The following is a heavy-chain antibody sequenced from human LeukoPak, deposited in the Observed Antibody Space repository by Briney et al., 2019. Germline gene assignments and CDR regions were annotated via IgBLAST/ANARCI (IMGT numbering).Heavy chain of an antibody. CDR3: ARRIAGSGSDY. V-gene: IGHV5-51*01. CDR2: IYPDDSDT. D-gene: IGHD6-13*01. Sequence: GESLKISCKGSGNSFASYWIGWVRQMPGKGLERMRIIYPDDSDTRYSPSFQGQVTITADKSISTAYLQWSSLKASDTAMYYCARRIAGSGSDYWGQGTLVTVSS. CDR1: GNSFASYW. J-gene: IGHJ4*02.